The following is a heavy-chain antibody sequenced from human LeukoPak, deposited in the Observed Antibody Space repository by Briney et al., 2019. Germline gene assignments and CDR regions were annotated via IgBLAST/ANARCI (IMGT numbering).Heavy chain of an antibody. V-gene: IGHV1-8*03. D-gene: IGHD3-10*01. CDR3: ARGPGRGYGSGSYGVDY. CDR2: MNPNSGNT. CDR1: GYTFTSYD. Sequence: ASVKVSCKASGYTFTSYDINWVRQATGQGLEWMGWMNPNSGNTGYAQEFQGRVTITRNTSISTAYMELSSLRSEDTAVYYCARGPGRGYGSGSYGVDYWGQGTLVTVSS. J-gene: IGHJ4*02.